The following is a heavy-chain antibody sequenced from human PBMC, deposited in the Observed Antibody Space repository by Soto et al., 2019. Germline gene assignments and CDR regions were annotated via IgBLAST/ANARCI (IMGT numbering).Heavy chain of an antibody. CDR2: IWFDGSNK. Sequence: GESLRLSCAASGFTLSSYAIHWVRQAPGKGLEWVAIIWFDGSNKYYADSVKGRFSISRDNSKNTLFLQMDSLRAEDTAVYYCARGQLPAATTYFDFWGQGTPVTVSS. CDR1: GFTLSSYA. CDR3: ARGQLPAATTYFDF. J-gene: IGHJ4*02. V-gene: IGHV3-33*01. D-gene: IGHD2-15*01.